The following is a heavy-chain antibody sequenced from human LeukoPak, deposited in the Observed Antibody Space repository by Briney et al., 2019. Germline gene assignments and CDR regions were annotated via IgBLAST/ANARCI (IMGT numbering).Heavy chain of an antibody. CDR1: GGSISSYY. CDR3: AVWELGTAFDI. J-gene: IGHJ3*02. V-gene: IGHV4-59*08. D-gene: IGHD3-10*01. CDR2: IYYSGST. Sequence: SETLSLTCTVSGGSISSYYWSWIRQPPGKGLEWIGYIYYSGSTNYNPSLKSRVTISVDTSKNQFSLKLSSVTAADTAVYYCAVWELGTAFDIWGQGTMVTVSS.